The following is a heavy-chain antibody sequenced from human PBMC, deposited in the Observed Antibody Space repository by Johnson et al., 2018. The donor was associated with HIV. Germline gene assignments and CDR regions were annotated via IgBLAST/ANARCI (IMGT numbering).Heavy chain of an antibody. CDR2: INWNGGST. J-gene: IGHJ3*02. CDR3: ATTRLSTGWYAFDI. D-gene: IGHD6-19*01. Sequence: VQLVESGGGLVQPGSSLRLSCAASGFTFDDYGMSWVRQAPGKGLEWVSGINWNGGSTGYADSVKGRFTISRDNVKNSLYLQMNSLRVEDTALYYCATTRLSTGWYAFDIWGQGTMVTVSS. V-gene: IGHV3-20*04. CDR1: GFTFDDYG.